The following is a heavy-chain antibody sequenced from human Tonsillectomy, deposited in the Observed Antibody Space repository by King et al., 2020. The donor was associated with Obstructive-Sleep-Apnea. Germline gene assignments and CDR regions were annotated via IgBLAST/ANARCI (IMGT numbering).Heavy chain of an antibody. CDR2: ISSSGSYT. V-gene: IGHV3-11*06. CDR1: GFTFSDYY. Sequence: VQLVESGGGLVKPGGSLRLSCVASGFTFSDYYMSWIRQAPGKGLEWVTYISSSGSYTNYADSVKGRFTVSRDNAKNSLFLQMNSLRDEDTAVYYCARIEGSDSYRFDYWGQGTLVTVSS. CDR3: ARIEGSDSYRFDY. J-gene: IGHJ4*02. D-gene: IGHD3-22*01.